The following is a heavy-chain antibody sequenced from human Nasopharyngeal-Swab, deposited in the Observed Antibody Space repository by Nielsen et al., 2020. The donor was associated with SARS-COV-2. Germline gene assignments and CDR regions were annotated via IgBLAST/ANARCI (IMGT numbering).Heavy chain of an antibody. D-gene: IGHD5-12*01. CDR3: ARLRVDIVATTRGAFDI. CDR2: ISSSSSYI. J-gene: IGHJ3*02. CDR1: GFTFSSYS. V-gene: IGHV3-21*01. Sequence: GESLKISCAASGFTFSSYSMNWVRQAPGKGLEWVSSISSSSSYIYYADSVKGRFTISRDNAKNSLYLQMNSLRAEDTAVYYCARLRVDIVATTRGAFDIWGQGIMVAVSS.